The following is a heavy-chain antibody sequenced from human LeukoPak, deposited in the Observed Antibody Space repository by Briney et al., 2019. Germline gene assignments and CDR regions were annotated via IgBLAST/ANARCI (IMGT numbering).Heavy chain of an antibody. V-gene: IGHV3-33*01. CDR3: ARESSSGEVSQH. D-gene: IGHD6-13*01. CDR1: GFTFSSYG. Sequence: PGRSLRLSCAASGFTFSSYGMHWVRQAPGKGLEWVAVIWYDGSNKYYADSVKGRFTISRDNSKNTLYLQMNSLRAEDTAVYYCARESSSGEVSQHWGQGTLVTVSS. J-gene: IGHJ1*01. CDR2: IWYDGSNK.